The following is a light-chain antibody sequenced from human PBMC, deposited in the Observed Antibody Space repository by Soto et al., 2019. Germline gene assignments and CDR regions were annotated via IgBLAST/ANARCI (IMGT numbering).Light chain of an antibody. CDR3: AAWDDSLNGYV. J-gene: IGLJ1*01. V-gene: IGLV1-44*01. CDR2: SNN. CDR1: SSNIGSTT. Sequence: QSVLTQPPSASGTPGQMVTISCSGSSSNIGSTTVNWYPQLPGSAPKLLSYSNNQRPSGVPDRLSGSKSGTSASLAISGLQTEDEADYYCAAWDDSLNGYVFGTGTKVTVL.